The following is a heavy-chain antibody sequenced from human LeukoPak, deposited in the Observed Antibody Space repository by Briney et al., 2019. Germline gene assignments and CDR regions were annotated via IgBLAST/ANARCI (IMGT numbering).Heavy chain of an antibody. D-gene: IGHD4-17*01. V-gene: IGHV4-4*07. CDR1: GGSISCYY. CDR3: ARDSGTTGEVKFDP. CDR2: IYSDGTI. Sequence: SETLSLTCTVSGGSISCYYWSWIRQPAGKGLEWIGRIYSDGTITYNPSLQSRLTMSIDTFKNQFSLKLSFVTAADTAVYYCARDSGTTGEVKFDPWGQGTLVTVSS. J-gene: IGHJ5*02.